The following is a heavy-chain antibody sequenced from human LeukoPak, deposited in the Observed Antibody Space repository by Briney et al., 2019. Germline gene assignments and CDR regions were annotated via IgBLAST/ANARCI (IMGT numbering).Heavy chain of an antibody. Sequence: GESLKISCNGSGYXFTSYWISWVRQMPGKGLEWTGIIYPGDPDTRYSPSFQGQVTISADKSISTAYLQWSSLKASDTAMYYCARRAYYDSSGYYRYFDYWGQGTLVTVSS. CDR1: GYXFTSYW. D-gene: IGHD3-22*01. J-gene: IGHJ4*02. CDR3: ARRAYYDSSGYYRYFDY. V-gene: IGHV5-51*01. CDR2: IYPGDPDT.